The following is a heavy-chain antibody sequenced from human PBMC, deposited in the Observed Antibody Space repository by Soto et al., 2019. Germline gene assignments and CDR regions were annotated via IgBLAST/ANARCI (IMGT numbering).Heavy chain of an antibody. CDR3: ARPQAYSSSSGPFDY. V-gene: IGHV1-69*13. CDR2: IIPIFGTA. CDR1: GGTFSSYA. D-gene: IGHD6-6*01. Sequence: ASVKVSCKASGGTFSSYAISWVRQAPGQGLEWMGGIIPIFGTANYAQKFQGRVTITADESTSTAYMELSSLRSEDTAVYYCARPQAYSSSSGPFDYWGQGTLVTVSS. J-gene: IGHJ4*02.